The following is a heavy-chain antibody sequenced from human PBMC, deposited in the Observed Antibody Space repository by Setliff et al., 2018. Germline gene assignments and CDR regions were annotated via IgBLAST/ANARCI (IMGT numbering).Heavy chain of an antibody. Sequence: SETLSLTCTVSGGSISSTSCYWGWIRQPPGKGLEWIGSIFYTGSSYYNPSRRSRVTMSVDTSNNHFSLKVNSVTAADTAVYYCARHALSFDSAWDVWGKGTTVTVSS. V-gene: IGHV4-39*01. CDR1: GGSISSTSCY. J-gene: IGHJ6*04. D-gene: IGHD3-9*01. CDR3: ARHALSFDSAWDV. CDR2: IFYTGSS.